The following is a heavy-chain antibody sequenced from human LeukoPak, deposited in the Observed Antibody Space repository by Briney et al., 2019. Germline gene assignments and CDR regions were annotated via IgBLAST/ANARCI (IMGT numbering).Heavy chain of an antibody. V-gene: IGHV1-18*01. Sequence: ASVKVSRKTSGYTFTNYGISWVRQAPGLGLEWMGWISAYNGNTNYAQKVQGRVTMTTDTSTSTAYMELWSLRFDDTAVYYCARDQSVRLLQTSSTYFKHVFAIWGQGSMVTVSS. CDR1: GYTFTNYG. CDR2: ISAYNGNT. D-gene: IGHD6-13*01. J-gene: IGHJ3*02. CDR3: ARDQSVRLLQTSSTYFKHVFAI.